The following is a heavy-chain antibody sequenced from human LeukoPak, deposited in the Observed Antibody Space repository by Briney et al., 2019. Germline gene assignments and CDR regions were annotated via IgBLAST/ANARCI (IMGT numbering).Heavy chain of an antibody. Sequence: ASVKVSCKASGYTFTSYGISWVRQAPGQGLEWMGCISAYNGNTNYAQKLQGRVTMTTDTSTSTAYMELRSLRSDDTAVYYCARDRLYSYGYYGLDVWGQGTTVTVSS. CDR1: GYTFTSYG. V-gene: IGHV1-18*01. CDR3: ARDRLYSYGYYGLDV. J-gene: IGHJ6*02. CDR2: ISAYNGNT. D-gene: IGHD3-16*01.